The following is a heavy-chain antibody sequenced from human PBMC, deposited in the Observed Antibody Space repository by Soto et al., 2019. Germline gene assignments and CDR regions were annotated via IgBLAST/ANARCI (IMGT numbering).Heavy chain of an antibody. CDR3: ARVLVGATSHSDPDY. J-gene: IGHJ4*02. Sequence: SETLSLTCTVAGGSINNNNYFWAWVRQPPGKGLEWIGSVEYSGGTYYNPSLKSRVSISVDTSKNQFSLRLRSVAAADTAVYYCARVLVGATSHSDPDYWGQGTLVTVSS. V-gene: IGHV4-39*01. D-gene: IGHD2-15*01. CDR1: GGSINNNNYF. CDR2: VEYSGGT.